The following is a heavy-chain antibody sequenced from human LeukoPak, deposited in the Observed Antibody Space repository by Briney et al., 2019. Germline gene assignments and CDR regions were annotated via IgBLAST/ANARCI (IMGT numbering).Heavy chain of an antibody. V-gene: IGHV3-23*01. CDR2: ISRSGSGT. J-gene: IGHJ4*02. D-gene: IGHD6-25*01. CDR3: AKDAAL. Sequence: PGGSLRLFCAVSGFIFSSYDMRWVREAPGKGLVWVSSISRSGSGTYYAASVKGRFTISRDNSKKTLDLHMHNLTAYDTAGDYCAKDAALWGQRTLVTVSS. CDR1: GFIFSSYD.